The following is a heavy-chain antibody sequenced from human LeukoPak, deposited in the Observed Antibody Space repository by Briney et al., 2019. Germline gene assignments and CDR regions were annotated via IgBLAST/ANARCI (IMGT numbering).Heavy chain of an antibody. D-gene: IGHD3-10*01. CDR3: AKSNGYGLVDI. CDR1: GASISSNNW. J-gene: IGHJ3*02. V-gene: IGHV4-4*02. CDR2: IYHSGST. Sequence: SGTLSLTCAVSGASISSNNWWNWVRQPPGKGLEWVGEIYHSGSTYYSPSLKSRVTISLDTSRNQFSLKLNSVTAADTAVYYCAKSNGYGLVDIWGQGTMVTVSS.